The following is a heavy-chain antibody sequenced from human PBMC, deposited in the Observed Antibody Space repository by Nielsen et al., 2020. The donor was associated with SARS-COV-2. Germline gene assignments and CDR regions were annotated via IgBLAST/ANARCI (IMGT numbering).Heavy chain of an antibody. CDR2: ISGDGGST. CDR3: AKDIGDSSGYYYTLNAFDI. V-gene: IGHV3-43*02. D-gene: IGHD3-22*01. Sequence: GGSLRLSCASSGFTFADYAMHWVRQAPGKGLEWVSLISGDGGSTYYADSVKGRFTISRDNSKNSLYLQMNSLRTEDTALYYCAKDIGDSSGYYYTLNAFDIWGQGTMVTVSS. J-gene: IGHJ3*02. CDR1: GFTFADYA.